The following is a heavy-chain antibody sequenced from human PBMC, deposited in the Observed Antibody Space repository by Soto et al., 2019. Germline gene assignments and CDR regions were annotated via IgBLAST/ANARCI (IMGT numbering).Heavy chain of an antibody. CDR1: GCPFRGYG. Sequence: QVQLVQSGPEVKKTGSSMKVSCKASGCPFRGYGVNWVRQAPGQGLELIGGIIPNSGAPNYAQKFQGRVSITADEVTTTIYMELKGLSSEDTAVYYCATPARDFYGPFYQHSGLDVWGQGTRLTVSS. CDR3: ATPARDFYGPFYQHSGLDV. J-gene: IGHJ6*02. D-gene: IGHD3-16*01. V-gene: IGHV1-69*01. CDR2: IIPNSGAP.